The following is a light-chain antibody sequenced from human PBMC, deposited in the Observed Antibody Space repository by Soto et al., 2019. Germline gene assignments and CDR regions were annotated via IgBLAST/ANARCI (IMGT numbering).Light chain of an antibody. J-gene: IGKJ1*01. CDR3: QHYNTWPWT. Sequence: EVGMTHSPSTLSVSQGERATLSCRASHSVSSSLAWYQQKPGQAPRLLISGASTRAAGIPARFSGSGSGTEFTLTISSLQSEDFAVCYCQHYNTWPWTFGQGTKVDI. CDR1: HSVSSS. V-gene: IGKV3-15*01. CDR2: GAS.